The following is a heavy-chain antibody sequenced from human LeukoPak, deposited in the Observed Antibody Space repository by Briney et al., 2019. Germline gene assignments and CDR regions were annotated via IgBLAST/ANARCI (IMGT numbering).Heavy chain of an antibody. V-gene: IGHV1-18*01. CDR3: ARVDCRSISCYRLNAFDAFDI. Sequence: ASVKVSCKASGYTFTSYGISWVRQAPGQGLEWMGWISAYNGNTNYAQKLQGRVTMTTDTSTSTAYMELRSLRSDDTAMYYCARVDCRSISCYRLNAFDAFDIWGQGTMVTVSS. CDR1: GYTFTSYG. J-gene: IGHJ3*02. D-gene: IGHD2-2*01. CDR2: ISAYNGNT.